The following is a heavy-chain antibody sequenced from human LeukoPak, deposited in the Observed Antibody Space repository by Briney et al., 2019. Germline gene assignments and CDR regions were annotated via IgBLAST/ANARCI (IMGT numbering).Heavy chain of an antibody. CDR3: AKGDFNILTGYSYYYYMDV. CDR2: ISGTGGST. V-gene: IGHV3-23*01. CDR1: GFTFSSYS. D-gene: IGHD3-9*01. J-gene: IGHJ6*03. Sequence: PGGSLRLSCAASGFTFSSYSMNWVRQAPGKGLEWVSGISGTGGSTNYADSVKGRFTISRDISKNTLYLQMNSLRAEDTAVYYCAKGDFNILTGYSYYYYMDVWGKGTTVTISS.